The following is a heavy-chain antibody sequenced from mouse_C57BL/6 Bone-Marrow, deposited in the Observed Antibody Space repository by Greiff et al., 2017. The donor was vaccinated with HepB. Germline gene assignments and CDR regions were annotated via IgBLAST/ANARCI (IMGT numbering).Heavy chain of an antibody. J-gene: IGHJ4*01. CDR2: ISSGGSYT. CDR3: ARRGTTVVEPL. Sequence: EVQVVESGGDLVKPGGSLKLSCAASGFTFSSYGMSWVRQTPDKRLEWVATISSGGSYTYYPDSVKGRFTISRDNAKNTLYLQMSSLKSEDTAMYYCARRGTTVVEPLWGQGTSGTVSS. V-gene: IGHV5-6*01. D-gene: IGHD1-1*01. CDR1: GFTFSSYG.